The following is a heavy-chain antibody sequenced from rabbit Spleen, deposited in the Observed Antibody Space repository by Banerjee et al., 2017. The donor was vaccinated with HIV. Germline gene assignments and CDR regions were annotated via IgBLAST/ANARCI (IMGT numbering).Heavy chain of an antibody. Sequence: QQQLVESGGGLVKPGASLTLTCKASGFSFSNKAVMCWVRQAPGKGLEWIACINAITGKAVYASWAKGRFTFSKTSSTPVTLQMTSLTAADSATYFCARDLDAVIGWNFGWWGPGTLVTVS. V-gene: IGHV1S45*01. CDR2: INAITGKA. CDR3: ARDLDAVIGWNFGW. D-gene: IGHD1-1*01. J-gene: IGHJ4*01. CDR1: GFSFSNKAV.